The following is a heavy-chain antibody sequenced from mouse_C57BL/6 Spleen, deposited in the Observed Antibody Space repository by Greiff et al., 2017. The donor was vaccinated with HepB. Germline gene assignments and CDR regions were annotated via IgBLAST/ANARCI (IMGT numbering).Heavy chain of an antibody. Sequence: EVQLQQSGPELVKPGASVKISCKASGYTFTDYYMNWVKQSHGKSLEWIGDINPNNGGTSYNQKFKGKATLTVDKSSSTAYMELRSLTSEDSAVYYCASSLRQLRLHSSAMDYWGPVTSVTVSS. J-gene: IGHJ4*01. CDR2: INPNNGGT. V-gene: IGHV1-26*01. D-gene: IGHD3-2*02. CDR3: ASSLRQLRLHSSAMDY. CDR1: GYTFTDYY.